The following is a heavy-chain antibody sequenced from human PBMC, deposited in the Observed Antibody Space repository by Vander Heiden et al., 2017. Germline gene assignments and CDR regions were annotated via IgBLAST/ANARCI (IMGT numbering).Heavy chain of an antibody. CDR1: GYTFTGYY. CDR2: INPNSGGT. D-gene: IGHD2-15*01. J-gene: IGHJ6*02. V-gene: IGHV1-2*02. Sequence: QVQLVQSGAEVKKPGASVKVACKASGYTFTGYYMHWVRQAPGQGLEWRGWINPNSGGTNYAQKFQGRVTMTRDTSISTAYMELSRLRSDDTAVYYCARVRRSGYYYYGMDVWGQGTTVTVSS. CDR3: ARVRRSGYYYYGMDV.